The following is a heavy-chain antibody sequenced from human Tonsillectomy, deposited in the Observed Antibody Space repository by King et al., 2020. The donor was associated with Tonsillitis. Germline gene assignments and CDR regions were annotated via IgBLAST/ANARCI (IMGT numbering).Heavy chain of an antibody. D-gene: IGHD3-3*01. CDR2: IIPLFGTA. J-gene: IGHJ4*02. Sequence: VQLVQSGAEVKKPGSSVKVSCKASGGTFSNHAISWVRQAPGQGLEWMGGIIPLFGTANYAQKFQGRVTITADKSTNTAYMELSSLRSEDTAMYYCARDRRVCGVVTPIEYWGPGTLVTVSS. CDR3: ARDRRVCGVVTPIEY. V-gene: IGHV1-69*14. CDR1: GGTFSNHA.